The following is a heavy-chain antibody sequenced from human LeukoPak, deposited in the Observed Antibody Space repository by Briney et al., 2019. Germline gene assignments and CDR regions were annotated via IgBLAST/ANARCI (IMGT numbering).Heavy chain of an antibody. V-gene: IGHV4-38-2*02. CDR3: AREGGGTYSFDY. CDR1: GYSISSGYY. Sequence: SSETLSLTCAVSGYSISSGYYWGWIRQPPGKGLEWIGIIYESGSTYYNPSLKSRVTISVDTSKNQFSLKLSSVTATDTAVYYCAREGGGTYSFDYWGQGTLVAVSS. J-gene: IGHJ4*02. CDR2: IYESGST. D-gene: IGHD1-26*01.